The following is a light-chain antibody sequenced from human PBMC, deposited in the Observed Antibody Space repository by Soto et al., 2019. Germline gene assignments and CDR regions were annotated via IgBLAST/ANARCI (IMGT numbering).Light chain of an antibody. CDR2: AVS. J-gene: IGKJ1*01. Sequence: DIQMTQSPSSLSASIGDRVTLTCRASQSIGTNLNWYQQRPGKAPKLLICAVSSLQSGVSSRFSGSGSGTDFTLSINSLQREDFATYYCQQTYSAPPLFGQGTKVDIK. CDR3: QQTYSAPPL. CDR1: QSIGTN. V-gene: IGKV1-39*01.